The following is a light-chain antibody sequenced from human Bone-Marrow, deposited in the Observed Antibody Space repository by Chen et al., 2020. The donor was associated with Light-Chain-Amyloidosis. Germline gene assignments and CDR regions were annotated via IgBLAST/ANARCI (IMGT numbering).Light chain of an antibody. V-gene: IGLV3-21*02. Sequence: YVLTPPSSVSVALGQTATMARGGNNMGSTSVHWDEQTPGKGPLLVVYDDSDRPSGIPERLSGSNSGNTATLTISRVEAGDEADYYCQVWDRSSDRPVFGGGTKLTVL. CDR1: NMGSTS. CDR3: QVWDRSSDRPV. CDR2: DDS. J-gene: IGLJ3*02.